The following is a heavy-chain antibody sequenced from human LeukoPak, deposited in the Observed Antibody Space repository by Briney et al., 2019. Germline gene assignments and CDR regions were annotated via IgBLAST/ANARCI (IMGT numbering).Heavy chain of an antibody. D-gene: IGHD3-10*01. CDR1: GFTFSSYA. V-gene: IGHV3-23*01. J-gene: IGHJ6*02. CDR2: ISGSGGST. Sequence: PGGSLRLSCAASGFTFSSYAMSWVRQAPGKGLEWVSAISGSGGSTYYADSVKGRFTISRDNSKNTLYLQMNSLRAEDTAVYHCAKDLGPMVRGVIYFHGMDVWGQGTTVTVSS. CDR3: AKDLGPMVRGVIYFHGMDV.